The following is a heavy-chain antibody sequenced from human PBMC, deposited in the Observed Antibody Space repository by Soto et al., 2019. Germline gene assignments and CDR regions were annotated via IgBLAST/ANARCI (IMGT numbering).Heavy chain of an antibody. CDR2: ISGSGGST. J-gene: IGHJ4*02. Sequence: EVQVLESGGGLVQPGGSLRLSCAASGFPFSTYAMTWVRQAPGKGLEWVSDISGSGGSTYYADSVKGRFTISRDKSNITLFLQMIGLRAEDTGVYDCAKKWDTTCCSSSHWGQGALVTVSS. D-gene: IGHD1-26*01. CDR1: GFPFSTYA. V-gene: IGHV3-23*01. CDR3: AKKWDTTCCSSSH.